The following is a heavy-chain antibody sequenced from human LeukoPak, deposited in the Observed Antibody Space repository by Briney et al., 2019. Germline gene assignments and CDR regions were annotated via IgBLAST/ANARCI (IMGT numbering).Heavy chain of an antibody. Sequence: PGGSLTLSCAASGLTASNNYMSWVSQAPGKGLEWVSVIYSDGSTYYADSLKGRFTISKDNSKITLYLQMNSLRAEDTAVYYCARGPLSEIAAAGDAFDIWGQGTMVTVSS. V-gene: IGHV3-66*01. CDR2: IYSDGST. CDR3: ARGPLSEIAAAGDAFDI. D-gene: IGHD6-13*01. CDR1: GLTASNNY. J-gene: IGHJ3*02.